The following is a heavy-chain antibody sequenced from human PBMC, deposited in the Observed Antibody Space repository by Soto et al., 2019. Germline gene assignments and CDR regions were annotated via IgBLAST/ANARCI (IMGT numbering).Heavy chain of an antibody. CDR1: GYTFTSYG. CDR2: ISAYNGNT. V-gene: IGHV1-18*01. CDR3: ARSSHRPSYDYYYMDV. J-gene: IGHJ6*03. Sequence: QVQLVQSGAEVKKHGASVKVSCKASGYTFTSYGISWVRQAPGQGLEWMGWISAYNGNTNYAQKLQGRVTMTTVTSTRTAYMELRSLRSYDTAVYYCARSSHRPSYDYYYMDVWGKGTTVTVSS.